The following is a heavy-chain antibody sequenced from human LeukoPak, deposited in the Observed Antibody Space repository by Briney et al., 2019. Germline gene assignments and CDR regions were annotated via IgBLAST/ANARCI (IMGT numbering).Heavy chain of an antibody. CDR2: IYSGGSDT. CDR3: ARHSLGYCSGGNCYPDY. J-gene: IGHJ4*02. D-gene: IGHD2-15*01. CDR1: GYTFTNYW. Sequence: GXSLKISCKGSGYTFTNYWIGWVRQMPGKGLEWMGIIYSGGSDTRYSPSFQGQVTISVDKSISTAYLQWTSLNASDTAIYYCARHSLGYCSGGNCYPDYWGQGTLVTVSS. V-gene: IGHV5-51*01.